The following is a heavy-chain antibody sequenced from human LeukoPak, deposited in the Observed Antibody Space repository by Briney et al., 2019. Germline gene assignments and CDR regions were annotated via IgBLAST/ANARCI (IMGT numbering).Heavy chain of an antibody. CDR3: ARDFSVLVAARYLDY. CDR1: GFTFSSYG. D-gene: IGHD2-15*01. V-gene: IGHV3-30*03. J-gene: IGHJ4*02. Sequence: AGTLRLSCAASGFTFSSYGMHWVRQAPGKGLEWVALISFDGSNKYYADSVKGRFTISRDNSKNTLYLQMNSLRAEDTAVYYCARDFSVLVAARYLDYWGQGTLVTVSS. CDR2: ISFDGSNK.